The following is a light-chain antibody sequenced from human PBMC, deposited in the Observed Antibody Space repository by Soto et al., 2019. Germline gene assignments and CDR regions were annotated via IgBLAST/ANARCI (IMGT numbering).Light chain of an antibody. CDR1: SSNIGSNN. Sequence: QSVLTQPPSASGTPGQRGTISCSGSSSNIGSNNVNWYQQLPGMAPKLLIYSNNQRPSGVPDRFSGSKSGTSASLAISGLQSEDEADYYCAAWDDSLKGVVFGGGTKLTVL. CDR2: SNN. V-gene: IGLV1-44*01. J-gene: IGLJ3*02. CDR3: AAWDDSLKGVV.